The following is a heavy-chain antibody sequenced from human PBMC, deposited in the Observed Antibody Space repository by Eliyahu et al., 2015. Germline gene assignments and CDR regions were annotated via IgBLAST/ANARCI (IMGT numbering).Heavy chain of an antibody. D-gene: IGHD1-26*01. V-gene: IGHV4-59*11. CDR3: ARQGPTTYYFDY. CDR1: GGSMDRHY. J-gene: IGHJ4*02. Sequence: QVRLQESGPGLVKPSETLSLTCTVSGGSMDRHYWNWIRQAPGKQLEYIGYXYYSGSTNYNPSLGSRVTMSVDTSKNQFXLRLTSVTAADTAVYYCARQGPTTYYFDYWGQGALVTVSS. CDR2: XYYSGST.